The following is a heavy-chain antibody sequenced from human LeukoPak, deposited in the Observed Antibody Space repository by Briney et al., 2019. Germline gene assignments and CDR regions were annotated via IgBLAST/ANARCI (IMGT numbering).Heavy chain of an antibody. Sequence: ASVKVSCKASGYTFTGHYIDWVRQVPGQGLEWMGWINPNSGGTNYAQKFQGRVTMTSDTSISTAYMELSWLTSDDTAVYYCARNLGEGFDPWGQGTLVTDSS. CDR1: GYTFTGHY. CDR3: ARNLGEGFDP. D-gene: IGHD3-16*01. CDR2: INPNSGGT. V-gene: IGHV1-2*02. J-gene: IGHJ5*02.